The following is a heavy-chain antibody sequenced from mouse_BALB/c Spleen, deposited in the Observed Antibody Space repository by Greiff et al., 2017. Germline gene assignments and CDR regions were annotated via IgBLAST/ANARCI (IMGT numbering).Heavy chain of an antibody. D-gene: IGHD1-1*01. CDR2: IDPANGNT. Sequence: VQLQQSGAELVKPGASVKLSCTASGFNFKDYYMHWVKQRPEQGLEWIGRIDPANGNTKYDPKFQGKATITADTSSNTAYLQLSSLTSEDTADYYSALITTVGYWGQGTTLTVSS. CDR3: ALITTVGY. J-gene: IGHJ2*01. V-gene: IGHV14-3*02. CDR1: GFNFKDYY.